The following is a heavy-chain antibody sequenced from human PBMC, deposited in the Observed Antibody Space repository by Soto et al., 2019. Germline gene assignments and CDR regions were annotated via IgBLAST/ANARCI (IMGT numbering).Heavy chain of an antibody. CDR3: ARDAARYYYYYGMDV. CDR2: IKQDGSEK. Sequence: EVQLVESGGGLVQPGGSLRLSCAASGFTFSSYWMSWVRQAPGKGLEWVANIKQDGSEKYYVDSVKGRFTISRDNAKNSLYLQMNSLRAEDTAVYYCARDAARYYYYYGMDVWGQGTTVTVSS. CDR1: GFTFSSYW. J-gene: IGHJ6*02. D-gene: IGHD6-13*01. V-gene: IGHV3-7*05.